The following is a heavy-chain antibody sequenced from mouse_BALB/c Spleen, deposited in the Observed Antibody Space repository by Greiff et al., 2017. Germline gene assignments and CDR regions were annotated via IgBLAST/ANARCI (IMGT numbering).Heavy chain of an antibody. V-gene: IGHV5-6-3*01. CDR3: ARGHPRYFDV. CDR2: INSNGGST. J-gene: IGHJ1*01. Sequence: EVKLMESGGGLVQPGGSLKLSCAASGFTFSSYGMSWVRQTPDKRLELVATINSNGGSTYYPDSVKGRFTISRDNAKNTLYLQMSSLKSEDTAMYYCARGHPRYFDVWGAGTTVTVSS. D-gene: IGHD6-1*01. CDR1: GFTFSSYG.